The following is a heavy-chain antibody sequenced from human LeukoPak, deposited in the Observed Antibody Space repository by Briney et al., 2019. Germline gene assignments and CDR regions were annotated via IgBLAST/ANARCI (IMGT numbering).Heavy chain of an antibody. D-gene: IGHD3-10*01. Sequence: SETLSLTCAVYGGSFSGYYWSWIRQPPGKGLQWIGEIDHTGSTHYNPSLKSRVTMSVDASKNQFSLKLTFVTAADTAVYYCARVRGLWFGVRNDSWGQGTLVTVSS. V-gene: IGHV4-34*01. CDR3: ARVRGLWFGVRNDS. J-gene: IGHJ4*02. CDR1: GGSFSGYY. CDR2: IDHTGST.